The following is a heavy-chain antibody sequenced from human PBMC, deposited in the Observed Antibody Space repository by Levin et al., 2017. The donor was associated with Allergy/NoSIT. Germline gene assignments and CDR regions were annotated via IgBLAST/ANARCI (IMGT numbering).Heavy chain of an antibody. D-gene: IGHD6-19*01. CDR3: AKDMVRYSSGWYPETPFDY. J-gene: IGHJ4*02. V-gene: IGHV3-9*01. CDR1: GFTFDDYA. Sequence: HPGGSLRLSCAASGFTFDDYAMHWVRQAPGKGLEWVSGISWNSGSIGYADSVKGRFTISRDNAKNSLYLQMNSLRAEDTALYYCAKDMVRYSSGWYPETPFDYWGQGTLVTVSS. CDR2: ISWNSGSI.